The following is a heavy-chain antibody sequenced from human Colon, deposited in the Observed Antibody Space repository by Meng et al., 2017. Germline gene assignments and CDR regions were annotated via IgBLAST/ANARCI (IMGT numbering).Heavy chain of an antibody. Sequence: QVHLVQAGAGEKKPGASVKVSCKASGYSLSGYYMHWVRQVPGQGLEWMGRINADSGGTNYAEKFQGRVTLTRDTSINTAYMEVTSLRSDDTAVYYCAKIHLGDSGLDYWGQGTLVTVSS. D-gene: IGHD6-19*01. CDR1: GYSLSGYY. V-gene: IGHV1-2*06. CDR2: INADSGGT. CDR3: AKIHLGDSGLDY. J-gene: IGHJ4*02.